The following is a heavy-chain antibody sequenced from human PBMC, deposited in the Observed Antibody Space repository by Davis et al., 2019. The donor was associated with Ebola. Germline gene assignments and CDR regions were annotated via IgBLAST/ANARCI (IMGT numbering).Heavy chain of an antibody. Sequence: GESLKISCKGSGYSFTSYWIDWVRQVPGKGLEWMGIISPGDSDTRFSLSIQGQVTISADKSIATAYLQWSSLKASDTAMYYCARQNDYSNFDAFDIWGQGTMVTVSS. CDR1: GYSFTSYW. CDR2: ISPGDSDT. CDR3: ARQNDYSNFDAFDI. J-gene: IGHJ3*02. D-gene: IGHD4-11*01. V-gene: IGHV5-51*01.